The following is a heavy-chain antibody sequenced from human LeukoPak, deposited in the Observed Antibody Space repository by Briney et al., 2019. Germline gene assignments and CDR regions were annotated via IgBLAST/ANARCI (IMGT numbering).Heavy chain of an antibody. V-gene: IGHV1-2*06. CDR3: ARDREYSSSWYLDYYYYYGMDV. Sequence: PGASVKVSCKASGYTFTGYYMHWVRQAPGQGLEWMGRINPNSGGTNYAQKFQGRVTMTRDTSISTAYMELSRLRSDDTAVYYCARDREYSSSWYLDYYYYYGMDVWGQGTTVTVSS. CDR2: INPNSGGT. D-gene: IGHD6-13*01. CDR1: GYTFTGYY. J-gene: IGHJ6*02.